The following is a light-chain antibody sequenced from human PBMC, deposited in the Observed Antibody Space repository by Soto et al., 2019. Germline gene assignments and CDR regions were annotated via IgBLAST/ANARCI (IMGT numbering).Light chain of an antibody. Sequence: IQMPQSPSTLSASVGDRVTITCRASQSISSWLAWYQQKPGKAPRLLIYDVSILESGVPSRFSGSGSGTEFALTISSLQPDEFATYYCQQYSIIWTFGQGTKVDIK. V-gene: IGKV1-5*01. J-gene: IGKJ1*01. CDR1: QSISSW. CDR3: QQYSIIWT. CDR2: DVS.